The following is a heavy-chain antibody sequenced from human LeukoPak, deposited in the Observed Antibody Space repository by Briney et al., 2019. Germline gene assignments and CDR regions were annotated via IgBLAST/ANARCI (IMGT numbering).Heavy chain of an antibody. Sequence: GGSLRLSCAASGFTFSNYGMHWVRQAPGKGLEWVAFIRYDGSNKYYADSVKGRFTISRDNSKNTLYLQMNSLRAEDTAVYYCAKDQVVPAASDYWGQGTLVTVSS. CDR1: GFTFSNYG. V-gene: IGHV3-30*02. CDR3: AKDQVVPAASDY. CDR2: IRYDGSNK. J-gene: IGHJ4*02. D-gene: IGHD2-2*01.